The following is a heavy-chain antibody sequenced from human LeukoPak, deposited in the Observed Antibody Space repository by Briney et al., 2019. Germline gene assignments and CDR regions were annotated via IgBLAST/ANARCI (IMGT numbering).Heavy chain of an antibody. Sequence: GGSLRLSCAAPGFTFSSYSMNWVRQAPGKGLEWVSSISSSSSYIYYADSVKGRFTISRDNAKNSLYLQMNSLRAEDTAVYYCARDGIAAAGFDYWGQGTLVTVSS. CDR3: ARDGIAAAGFDY. CDR2: ISSSSSYI. V-gene: IGHV3-21*01. J-gene: IGHJ4*02. CDR1: GFTFSSYS. D-gene: IGHD6-13*01.